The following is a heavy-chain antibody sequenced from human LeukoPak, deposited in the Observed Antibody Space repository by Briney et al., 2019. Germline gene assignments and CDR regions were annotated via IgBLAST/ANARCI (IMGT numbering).Heavy chain of an antibody. CDR3: AKDYSSSWYAGHFDY. Sequence: GGSLRLSCADSGFTFDDYAMHWVRQAPGKGLEWVSGISWNSAGIGYADSVEGRFTISRDNAKNSLYLQMNSLRAEDTALYYCAKDYSSSWYAGHFDYWGQGTLVTVSS. CDR2: ISWNSAGI. J-gene: IGHJ4*02. V-gene: IGHV3-9*01. CDR1: GFTFDDYA. D-gene: IGHD6-13*01.